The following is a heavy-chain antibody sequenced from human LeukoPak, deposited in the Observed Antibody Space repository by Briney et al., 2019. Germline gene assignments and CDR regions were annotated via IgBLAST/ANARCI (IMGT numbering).Heavy chain of an antibody. CDR2: INHSGST. CDR1: GGSFSGYY. J-gene: IGHJ4*02. CDR3: ARWGRAARPDYYFDY. Sequence: SETLSLTCAVYGGSFSGYYWSWIRQPPGKGLEWIGEINHSGSTNYNPSLKSRVTISVDTSKNQFSLKLSSVTAADTAVYYCARWGRAARPDYYFDYWGQGTLVTVSS. V-gene: IGHV4-34*01. D-gene: IGHD6-6*01.